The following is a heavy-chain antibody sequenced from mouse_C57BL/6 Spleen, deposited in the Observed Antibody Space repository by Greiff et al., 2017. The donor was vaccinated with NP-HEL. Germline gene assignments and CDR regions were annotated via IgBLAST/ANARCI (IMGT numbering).Heavy chain of an antibody. Sequence: EVMLVESGGGLVQPGGSLKLSCAASGFTFSDYYMYWVRQTPEKRLEWVAYISNGSGSTYYPDTVKGRFTISRDNAKNTLYLQMSRLKSEDTAMYYCARLTLGDWYFDVWGTGTTVTVSS. CDR2: ISNGSGST. CDR1: GFTFSDYY. J-gene: IGHJ1*03. V-gene: IGHV5-12*01. D-gene: IGHD4-1*01. CDR3: ARLTLGDWYFDV.